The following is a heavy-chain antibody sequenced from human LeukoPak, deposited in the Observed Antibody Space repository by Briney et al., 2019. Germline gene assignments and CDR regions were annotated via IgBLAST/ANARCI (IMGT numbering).Heavy chain of an antibody. J-gene: IGHJ3*01. CDR2: IYNSGST. D-gene: IGHD3-16*01. CDR1: GGSISSHY. Sequence: SETLSLTCTVSGGSISSHYWSWIRQPPGKGLEWIGYIYNSGSTNYNPSLKSRVTISLDTSKNQFSLHLTSVTAADTTVYFCARDDYGVFDAFDVWGQGTVVTVSS. CDR3: ARDDYGVFDAFDV. V-gene: IGHV4-59*08.